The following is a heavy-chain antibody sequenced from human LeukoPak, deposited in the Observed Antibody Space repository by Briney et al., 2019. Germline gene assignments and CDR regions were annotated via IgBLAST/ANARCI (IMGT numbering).Heavy chain of an antibody. V-gene: IGHV4-59*01. J-gene: IGHJ4*02. CDR3: ARGDGGYPFDY. Sequence: SETLSLTCTVSGGSISTYYWSWIRQPPGKGLEWIGYIYYSGSAKYNPSLKSRVTISVDTSKNQFSLKLSSVTAADTAVYYCARGDGGYPFDYWGQGTLVTVSS. CDR2: IYYSGSA. CDR1: GGSISTYY. D-gene: IGHD4-17*01.